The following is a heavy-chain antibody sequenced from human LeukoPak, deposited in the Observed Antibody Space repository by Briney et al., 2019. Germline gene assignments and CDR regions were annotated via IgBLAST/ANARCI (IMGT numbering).Heavy chain of an antibody. CDR1: GFTFSSYW. CDR3: ARDLEDYYDSSGYFDY. V-gene: IGHV3-7*01. CDR2: IKQDGSEK. J-gene: IGHJ4*02. Sequence: SGGSLRLSCAASGFTFSSYWMSWVRLAPGKGLEWVANIKQDGSEKYYVDSVKGRFTISRDNSKNTLYLQMNSLRAEDTAVYYCARDLEDYYDSSGYFDYWGQGTLVTVSS. D-gene: IGHD3-22*01.